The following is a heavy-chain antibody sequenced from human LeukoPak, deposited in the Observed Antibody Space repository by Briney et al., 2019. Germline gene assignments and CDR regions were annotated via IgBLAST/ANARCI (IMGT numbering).Heavy chain of an antibody. V-gene: IGHV4-4*02. Sequence: PSGTLSLTCAVSGGSISTSSWWRWVRQPPGKGLEWIGEIYHSGSTNYNPSLKSRVTISADQPKSQFSLKLSSVTAADTAVYYCARARIDWLLVFDYWGQGTLVTVSS. J-gene: IGHJ4*02. CDR2: IYHSGST. D-gene: IGHD3-9*01. CDR3: ARARIDWLLVFDY. CDR1: GGSISTSSW.